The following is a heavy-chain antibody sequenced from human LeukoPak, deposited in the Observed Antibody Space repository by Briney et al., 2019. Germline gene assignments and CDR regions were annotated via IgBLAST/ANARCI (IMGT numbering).Heavy chain of an antibody. J-gene: IGHJ6*02. D-gene: IGHD2/OR15-2a*01. CDR3: ARRTIEIVVSGWVYGLDV. CDR2: IQQDGSSR. CDR1: GFTFDYHW. Sequence: PGGSLRLSCAASGFTFDYHWMSWVRQAPGKGLEWVANIQQDGSSRYYVDSVKGRFTISRDNAKTSLYLQMNSLRAEDTAVYYCARRTIEIVVSGWVYGLDVWGQGTTVIVSS. V-gene: IGHV3-7*01.